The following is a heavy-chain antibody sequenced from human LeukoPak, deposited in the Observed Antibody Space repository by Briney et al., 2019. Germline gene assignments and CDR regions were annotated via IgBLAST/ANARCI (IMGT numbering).Heavy chain of an antibody. CDR3: AVRDYYDSSARIDY. Sequence: GGSLRLSCAASGFTFSSYSMNWVRQAPGKGLEWVSYISSSSSTIYYADSVKGRFTISRDNAKNSLYLQMNSLRAEDTAVYYCAVRDYYDSSARIDYWGQGTLVTVPS. V-gene: IGHV3-48*04. CDR1: GFTFSSYS. CDR2: ISSSSSTI. D-gene: IGHD3-22*01. J-gene: IGHJ4*02.